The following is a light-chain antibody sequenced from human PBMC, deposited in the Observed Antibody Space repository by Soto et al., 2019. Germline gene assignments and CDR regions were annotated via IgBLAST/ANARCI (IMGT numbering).Light chain of an antibody. J-gene: IGKJ2*01. CDR3: QKYNSAPWT. V-gene: IGKV1-27*01. CDR1: QGISNY. CDR2: AAS. Sequence: DIQMTQSPSSLSASVGDRVTITCRASQGISNYLAWYQQKPWKVPKLLIYAASTLQSGVPSRFSASGSGTDFTLTLSSLQPEDVATYYGQKYNSAPWTFGQRNKLEIK.